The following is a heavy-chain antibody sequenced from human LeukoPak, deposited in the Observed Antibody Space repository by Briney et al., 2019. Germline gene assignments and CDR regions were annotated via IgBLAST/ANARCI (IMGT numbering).Heavy chain of an antibody. CDR3: ARGEQLVRSIYYYMDV. CDR2: INPNSGGT. D-gene: IGHD6-6*01. Sequence: GASVKVSCKASGYTFTGYYMHWVRQAPGQGLEWMGWINPNSGGTNYAQKFQGRVTMTRDTSISTAYMELSRLRSDDTAVYYCARGEQLVRSIYYYMDVWGKGTTVTVSS. J-gene: IGHJ6*03. CDR1: GYTFTGYY. V-gene: IGHV1-2*02.